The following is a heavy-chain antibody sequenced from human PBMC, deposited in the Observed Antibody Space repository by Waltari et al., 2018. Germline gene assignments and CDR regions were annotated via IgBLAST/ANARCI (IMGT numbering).Heavy chain of an antibody. CDR2: ISYSGST. Sequence: QLHLHESGPGLVKPSETLSLTCTVSGGSISSRSYYWGWIRQPPGTGLEWIGSISYSGSTYYNTSLMSRVTISVDTSKNQFSLKLTSVIAAETAVFYCARFSKSTNWIDPWGQGTLVTVSS. CDR3: ARFSKSTNWIDP. V-gene: IGHV4-39*01. D-gene: IGHD3-3*02. CDR1: GGSISSRSYY. J-gene: IGHJ5*02.